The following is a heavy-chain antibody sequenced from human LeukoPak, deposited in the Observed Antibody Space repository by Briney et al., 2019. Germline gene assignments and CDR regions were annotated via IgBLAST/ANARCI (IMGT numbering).Heavy chain of an antibody. CDR2: IKQDGSEK. J-gene: IGHJ4*02. Sequence: GGSLRLSCAASGFTFSSYWMSWVRQAPGKGLEWVANIKQDGSEKYYVDSVKGRFTISRDNAKNSLYLQMNSLRAEDTAVYYCARVGRTQVVAATTYWGQGTLVTVYS. CDR3: ARVGRTQVVAATTY. CDR1: GFTFSSYW. D-gene: IGHD2-15*01. V-gene: IGHV3-7*02.